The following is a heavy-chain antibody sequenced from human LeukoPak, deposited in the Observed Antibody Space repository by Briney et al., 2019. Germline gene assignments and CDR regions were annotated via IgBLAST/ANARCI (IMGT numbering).Heavy chain of an antibody. Sequence: PSETLSLTCTVSGYSISSGYYWGWIRQPPGKGLEWIGSIYHSGSTYYNPSLKSRVTISVDTSKNQFSLKLSSVTAADTAVYYCASYTDAFDIWGQGTLVTVSS. CDR3: ASYTDAFDI. CDR1: GYSISSGYY. D-gene: IGHD3-16*01. J-gene: IGHJ4*02. CDR2: IYHSGST. V-gene: IGHV4-38-2*02.